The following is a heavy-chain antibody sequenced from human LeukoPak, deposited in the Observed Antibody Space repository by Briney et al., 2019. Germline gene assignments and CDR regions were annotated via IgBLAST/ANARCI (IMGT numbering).Heavy chain of an antibody. CDR1: GDSIRSRSYY. D-gene: IGHD3-10*01. Sequence: KPSETLSLTCAVSGDSIRSRSYYWGWIRQPPGKGLEWIGRIYYRGSTYYNPSLKSRVTISVDTSKSQFSLELTSVTVADTAVYFCATGIVAIKSRFFDYWGQGSLITVSS. CDR2: IYYRGST. CDR3: ATGIVAIKSRFFDY. J-gene: IGHJ4*02. V-gene: IGHV4-39*01.